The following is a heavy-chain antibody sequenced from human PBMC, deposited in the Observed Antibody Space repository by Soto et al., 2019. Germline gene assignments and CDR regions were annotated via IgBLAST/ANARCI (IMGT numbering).Heavy chain of an antibody. CDR1: GFSLSRAW. J-gene: IGHJ5*02. Sequence: GGSLRLSCVVSGFSLSRAWMDWVRQVPGKGLVWVSRTNKDATTTYADSVKGRFTISRDTAKNTLYLQMNSLRAEDTALYYCAREDFWSLAWGQGTLVTVSS. V-gene: IGHV3-74*01. CDR3: AREDFWSLA. CDR2: TNKDATT. D-gene: IGHD3-3*01.